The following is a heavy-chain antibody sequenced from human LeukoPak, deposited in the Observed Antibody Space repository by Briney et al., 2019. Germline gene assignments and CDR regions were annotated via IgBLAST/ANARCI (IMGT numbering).Heavy chain of an antibody. J-gene: IGHJ3*02. CDR1: GFTFSSYG. CDR2: IWYGGSNK. Sequence: QSGGSLRLSCAASGFTFSSYGMHWVRQAPGKGLEWVAVIWYGGSNKYYADSVKGRFTISRDNSKNTLYLQMNSLRAEDTAVYYCAKGNEYSSSWLDAFDIWGQGTMDTVSS. V-gene: IGHV3-30*02. CDR3: AKGNEYSSSWLDAFDI. D-gene: IGHD6-13*01.